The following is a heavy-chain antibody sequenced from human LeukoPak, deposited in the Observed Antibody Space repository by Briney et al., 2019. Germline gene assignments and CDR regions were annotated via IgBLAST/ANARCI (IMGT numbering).Heavy chain of an antibody. Sequence: SETLSLTCAVYGGSFSGYYWSWIRQPPGKGLEWIGEINHSGSTNYNPSLKSRVTISVDTSKNQFSLKLSSVTAADTAVYYCARGPGRAPVERDSSGYHQNWFDPWGQGTLVTVSS. D-gene: IGHD3-22*01. CDR2: INHSGST. CDR1: GGSFSGYY. J-gene: IGHJ5*02. V-gene: IGHV4-34*01. CDR3: ARGPGRAPVERDSSGYHQNWFDP.